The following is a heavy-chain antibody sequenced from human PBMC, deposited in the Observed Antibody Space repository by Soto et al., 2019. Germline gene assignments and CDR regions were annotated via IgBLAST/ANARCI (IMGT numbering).Heavy chain of an antibody. V-gene: IGHV1-2*04. CDR1: GYTFTGYY. D-gene: IGHD2-2*03. J-gene: IGHJ6*02. Sequence: QVQLVQSGAEVKKPGASVKVSCKASGYTFTGYYMHWVRQAPGQGLEWMGWINPNSGGTNYAQKFQGWVTMTRDTSISTAYMELSRLRSDDTAVYYCARDGYCSSTSCYVYYGMDVWGQGTTVTVSS. CDR2: INPNSGGT. CDR3: ARDGYCSSTSCYVYYGMDV.